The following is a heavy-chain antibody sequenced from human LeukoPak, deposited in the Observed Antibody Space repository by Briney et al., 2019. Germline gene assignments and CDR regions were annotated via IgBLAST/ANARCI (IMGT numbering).Heavy chain of an antibody. J-gene: IGHJ3*02. D-gene: IGHD3-10*01. CDR1: GGSISSYY. CDR2: IYTSGST. CDR3: ARELLLWFGEPKDAFDI. Sequence: PSETLSLTCTVSGGSISSYYWSWIRQPAGKGLEWIGRIYTSGSTNYNPSLKSRVTMSVDTTKNQFSLKLSSVTAADTAVYYCARELLLWFGEPKDAFDIWGQGTMVTVSS. V-gene: IGHV4-4*07.